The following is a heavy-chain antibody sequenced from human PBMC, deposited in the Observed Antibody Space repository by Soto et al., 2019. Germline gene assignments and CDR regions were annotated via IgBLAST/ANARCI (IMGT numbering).Heavy chain of an antibody. CDR2: ILSDGSNK. D-gene: IGHD1-26*01. CDR1: GFTFSSYA. CDR3: AGDVFQEHV. J-gene: IGHJ6*02. Sequence: QVQLVESGGGVVQPGRSLRLSCAASGFTFSSYAMHWVRQAPGKGLEWVAVILSDGSNKWYVDSVKGRFTISRDNSKKTLYLQMNSLRAEDTAVYYCAGDVFQEHVWGQGTTVTVSS. V-gene: IGHV3-30-3*01.